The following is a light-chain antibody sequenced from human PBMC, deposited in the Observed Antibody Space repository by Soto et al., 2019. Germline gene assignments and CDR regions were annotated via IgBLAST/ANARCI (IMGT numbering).Light chain of an antibody. Sequence: QSVLTQPPSASGTPGQGVTISCSGSTSNIGSNYVYWYQQLPGTAPKLLIYRNNQRPSGVPDRLSGSKSGTSASLAISGLRSDDEADYFCATWDDSLSAYVFGTGTKVTVL. J-gene: IGLJ1*01. CDR3: ATWDDSLSAYV. CDR1: TSNIGSNY. CDR2: RNN. V-gene: IGLV1-47*01.